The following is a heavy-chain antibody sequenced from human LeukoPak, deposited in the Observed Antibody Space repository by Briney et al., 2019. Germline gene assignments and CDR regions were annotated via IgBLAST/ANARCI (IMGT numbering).Heavy chain of an antibody. V-gene: IGHV7-4-1*02. Sequence: GASVKVSCKASGYTFTSYAMNWVRQAPGQGLEWMGWINTNTGNPTYAQGFTGRFVFSLDTSVSTAYLQISSLKAEDTAVYYCAREGYSSGWYLVPWFDPWGQGTLVTVSS. J-gene: IGHJ5*02. CDR2: INTNTGNP. CDR3: AREGYSSGWYLVPWFDP. D-gene: IGHD6-19*01. CDR1: GYTFTSYA.